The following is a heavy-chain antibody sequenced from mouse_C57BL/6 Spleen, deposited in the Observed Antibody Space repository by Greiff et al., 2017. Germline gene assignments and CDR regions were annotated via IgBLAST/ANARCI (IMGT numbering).Heavy chain of an antibody. CDR3: ARQGGYGISSWFAY. Sequence: QVQLQQPGAELVKPGASVKLSCKASGYTFTSYWMQWVKQRPGQGLEWIGEIDPSDSYTNYKQKFKGKAKLTVDTSYSTADMQLSSLTSEDSAVYDCARQGGYGISSWFAYWGQGTLVTVSA. CDR2: IDPSDSYT. CDR1: GYTFTSYW. V-gene: IGHV1-50*01. J-gene: IGHJ3*01. D-gene: IGHD2-1*01.